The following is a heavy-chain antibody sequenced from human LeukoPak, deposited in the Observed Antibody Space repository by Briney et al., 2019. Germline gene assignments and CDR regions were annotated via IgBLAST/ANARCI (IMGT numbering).Heavy chain of an antibody. Sequence: GGSLRLSCAASGFTFSSYSMNWVRQAPGKGLEWVSSISSSSSYIYYADSVKGRFTISRDNAKNSLYLQMNSLRAEDTAVYYCARDNVAAAHEYFQHWGQGTLVTVSS. D-gene: IGHD6-13*01. V-gene: IGHV3-21*01. CDR2: ISSSSSYI. CDR1: GFTFSSYS. CDR3: ARDNVAAAHEYFQH. J-gene: IGHJ1*01.